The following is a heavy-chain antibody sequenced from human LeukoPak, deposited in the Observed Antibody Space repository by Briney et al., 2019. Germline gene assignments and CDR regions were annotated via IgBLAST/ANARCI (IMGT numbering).Heavy chain of an antibody. J-gene: IGHJ4*02. V-gene: IGHV3-30-3*01. Sequence: PGGSLRLSCAASGFTFSSYAMHWVRQAPGKGLEWVAVSYDGSNKYYADSVKGRFTISRDNSKNTLYLQMNSLRAEDTAVYYCARALTYWYDSSGYYDYWGQGTLVTVSS. CDR1: GFTFSSYA. CDR3: ARALTYWYDSSGYYDY. CDR2: SYDGSNK. D-gene: IGHD3-22*01.